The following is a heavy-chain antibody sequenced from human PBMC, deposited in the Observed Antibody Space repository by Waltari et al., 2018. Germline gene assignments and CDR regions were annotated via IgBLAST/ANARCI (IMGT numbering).Heavy chain of an antibody. CDR3: AIVVDYDILTGRMYYFDY. D-gene: IGHD3-9*01. Sequence: QLQLQESGPGLVKPSETLSLTCTVSGGSISSSSYYWGWIRQPPGKGLEWIGSIYYSGNTYYNPSLKSRVTISVDTSKNQFSLNLTSVTAADTAVYYCAIVVDYDILTGRMYYFDYWGQGTLVTVSS. CDR1: GGSISSSSYY. J-gene: IGHJ4*02. CDR2: IYYSGNT. V-gene: IGHV4-39*07.